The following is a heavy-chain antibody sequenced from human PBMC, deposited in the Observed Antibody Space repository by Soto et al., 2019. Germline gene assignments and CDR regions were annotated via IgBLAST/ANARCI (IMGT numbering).Heavy chain of an antibody. CDR1: GGSLNSYY. CDR2: VSSTGST. J-gene: IGHJ5*02. CDR3: ARFSPPRKSYDSNPGWFDP. V-gene: IGHV4-59*01. D-gene: IGHD3-22*01. Sequence: LETLSLTCTVSGGSLNSYYWTWIRQSPGKGLEWIGYVSSTGSTNYNPSLKSRLTMSLDTSTNEVSLSLTSVTAADAAVYFCARFSPPRKSYDSNPGWFDPWGQGIMVTAPQ.